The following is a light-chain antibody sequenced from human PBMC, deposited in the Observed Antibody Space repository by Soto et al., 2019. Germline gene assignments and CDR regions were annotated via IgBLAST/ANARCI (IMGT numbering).Light chain of an antibody. Sequence: IQVTQSPATLSASVGITVNGSCWASQSVSGWLAWYRQKPGEDHKLVIDDGSALPRGVPSRLSGSGSGSKFTVTNASLQPDDFATYYCQHYETFSGTSGPGTKVDIK. J-gene: IGKJ1*01. CDR1: QSVSGW. V-gene: IGKV1-5*01. CDR3: QHYETFSGT. CDR2: DGS.